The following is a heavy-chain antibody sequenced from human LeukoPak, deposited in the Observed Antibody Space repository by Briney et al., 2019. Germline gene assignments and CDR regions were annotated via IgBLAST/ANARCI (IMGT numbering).Heavy chain of an antibody. CDR1: GFTLSSYW. CDR2: IKSDGRT. CDR3: ARAPSEIGGYYPEYFRH. Sequence: PGGSLRLSCAASGFTLSSYWMHWVRQAPGKGLVWVSRIKSDGRTNYADSVKGRFTISRDNAKNTVSLQMNSLRAADTGVYYCARAPSEIGGYYPEYFRHWGQGTLVSVSS. J-gene: IGHJ1*01. D-gene: IGHD3-22*01. V-gene: IGHV3-74*01.